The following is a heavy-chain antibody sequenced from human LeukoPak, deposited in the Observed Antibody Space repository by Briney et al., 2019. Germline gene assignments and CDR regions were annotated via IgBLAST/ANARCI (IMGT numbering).Heavy chain of an antibody. V-gene: IGHV4-34*01. CDR1: GGSFSGYY. J-gene: IGHJ4*02. CDR2: INHSGST. Sequence: SETLSLTCAVYGGSFSGYYWSWIRQPPGKGLEWIGEINHSGSTNYNPSLKSRVTISVDTSKNQFSLKLSSVTAADTAVYYCARHERGDCSGGSCYYFDYWGQGTLVTVSS. D-gene: IGHD2-15*01. CDR3: ARHERGDCSGGSCYYFDY.